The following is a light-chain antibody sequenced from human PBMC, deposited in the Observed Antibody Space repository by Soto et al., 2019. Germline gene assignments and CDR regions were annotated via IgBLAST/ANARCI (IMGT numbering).Light chain of an antibody. CDR1: QDISNY. V-gene: IGKV1-33*01. CDR2: DAS. Sequence: DIQMTQSPSSLSASVGDRVTITCQASQDISNYLNWYQQKPGKAPKLLIYDASNLEIGVPSRFSGSGFGTDFTFTISSLQPEDIATYYCQQYDNLPYTFGQGTKLEIK. J-gene: IGKJ2*01. CDR3: QQYDNLPYT.